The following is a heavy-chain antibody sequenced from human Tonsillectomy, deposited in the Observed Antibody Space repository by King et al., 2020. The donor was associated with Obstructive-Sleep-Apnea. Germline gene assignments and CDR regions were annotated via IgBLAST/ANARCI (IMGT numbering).Heavy chain of an antibody. J-gene: IGHJ1*01. V-gene: IGHV3-23*04. Sequence: QLVQSGGGLVQPGGSLRVSCAASGFTFSSSAMSWVRQAPGKGLEWVATISGSGARTFFADSVKGRFTISRDNAMNTLFMQMSSLRAEDTAVYYCTNTTPPFVVTAGYFQSWGQGTLVIVSS. CDR3: TNTTPPFVVTAGYFQS. D-gene: IGHD2-21*02. CDR2: ISGSGART. CDR1: GFTFSSSA.